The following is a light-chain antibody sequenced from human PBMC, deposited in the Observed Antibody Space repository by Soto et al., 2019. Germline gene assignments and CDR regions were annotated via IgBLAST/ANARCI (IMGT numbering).Light chain of an antibody. V-gene: IGKV1-5*03. Sequence: DIQMTQSPSPLSASVGDRVTITCRASQSISSWLDWYQQKPGKAPKLLIYKASSLESGVPSRFSGSGSGTEFTLTISSLQPDDFATYYCQQYNSYSRTFGQGTKVEIK. CDR2: KAS. CDR3: QQYNSYSRT. J-gene: IGKJ1*01. CDR1: QSISSW.